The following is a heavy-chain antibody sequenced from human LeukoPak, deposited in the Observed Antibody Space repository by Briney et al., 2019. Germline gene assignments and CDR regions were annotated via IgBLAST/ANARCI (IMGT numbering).Heavy chain of an antibody. CDR1: GYTFTNNG. CDR3: ARDQRMTTVTTADY. D-gene: IGHD4-11*01. Sequence: GASVKVSCKXSGYTFTNNGINWVRQAPGQGLEWMGWISAYNGYTNYSQKLQGRVTMTTDTSTSTAYMELRSLRSDDTAIYYCARDQRMTTVTTADYWGQGTLVTVSS. J-gene: IGHJ4*02. CDR2: ISAYNGYT. V-gene: IGHV1-18*01.